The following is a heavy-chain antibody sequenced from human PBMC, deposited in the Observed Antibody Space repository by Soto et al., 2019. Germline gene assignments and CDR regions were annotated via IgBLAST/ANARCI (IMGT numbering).Heavy chain of an antibody. D-gene: IGHD3-10*01. V-gene: IGHV4-59*01. J-gene: IGHJ5*02. CDR1: GGSISSYY. CDR2: IYYSGST. CDR3: ARESAGSGKNNWFDP. Sequence: SETLSLTCTVSGGSISSYYWSWIRQPPGKGLEWIGFIYYSGSTKYNPSLKSRVTISVDTSQNQLSLKLSSVTAADTAVYYCARESAGSGKNNWFDPWGQGTLVTVAS.